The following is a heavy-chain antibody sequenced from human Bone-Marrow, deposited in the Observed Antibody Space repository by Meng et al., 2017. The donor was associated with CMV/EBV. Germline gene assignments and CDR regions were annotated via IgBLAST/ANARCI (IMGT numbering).Heavy chain of an antibody. Sequence: GSLRLSCTVSGGSISSSSYYWGWIRQPPGKGLEWIGSIYYSGSTYYNPSLKSRVTISVDTSKNQFSLKLSSVTAADTAVYHCASQNILYYDFWSGYYDAFDIWGQGTMVTVSS. D-gene: IGHD3-3*01. J-gene: IGHJ3*02. CDR3: ASQNILYYDFWSGYYDAFDI. CDR1: GGSISSSSYY. CDR2: IYYSGST. V-gene: IGHV4-39*07.